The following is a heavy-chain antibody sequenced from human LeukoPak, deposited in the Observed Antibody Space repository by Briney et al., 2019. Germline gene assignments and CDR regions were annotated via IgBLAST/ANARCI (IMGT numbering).Heavy chain of an antibody. Sequence: ASVKVSCKASGYTFTDNYMHWARLAPGQGLEWMGWIKPTNGDTTFAQKFRGRVTMTRDTSISTAYMDLSSLTSDDTAVYYCARVGGKAADLDYWGQGTLVTVSS. CDR1: GYTFTDNY. J-gene: IGHJ4*02. V-gene: IGHV1-2*02. CDR3: ARVGGKAADLDY. CDR2: IKPTNGDT. D-gene: IGHD4-23*01.